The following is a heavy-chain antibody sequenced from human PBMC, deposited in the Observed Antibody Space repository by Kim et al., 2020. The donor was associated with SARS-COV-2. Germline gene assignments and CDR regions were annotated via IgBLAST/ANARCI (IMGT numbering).Heavy chain of an antibody. CDR1: GGSISSSNW. CDR3: ARGLMVRGVIITWYAFDI. J-gene: IGHJ3*02. Sequence: SETLSLTCAVSGGSISSSNWWSWVRQPPGKGLEWIGEIYHSGSTNHNPSLKSRVTISVDKSKNQFSLKLSSVTAADTAVYYCARGLMVRGVIITWYAFDIWGQGTMVTVSS. V-gene: IGHV4-4*02. D-gene: IGHD3-10*01. CDR2: IYHSGST.